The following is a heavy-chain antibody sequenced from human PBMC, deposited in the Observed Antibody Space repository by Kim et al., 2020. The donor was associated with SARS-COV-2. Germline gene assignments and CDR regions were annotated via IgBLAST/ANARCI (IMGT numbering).Heavy chain of an antibody. Sequence: SETLSLTCTVSGGSISSGGYYWSWIRQHPGKGLEWIGYIYYSGSTYYNPSLKSRVTISVDTSKNQFSLKLSSVTAADTAVYYCATSSSDCSGGSCYSPLIDYWGQGTLVTVSS. V-gene: IGHV4-31*03. D-gene: IGHD2-15*01. J-gene: IGHJ4*02. CDR1: GGSISSGGYY. CDR3: ATSSSDCSGGSCYSPLIDY. CDR2: IYYSGST.